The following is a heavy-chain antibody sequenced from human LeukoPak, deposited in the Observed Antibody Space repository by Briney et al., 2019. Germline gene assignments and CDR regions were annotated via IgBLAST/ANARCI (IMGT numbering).Heavy chain of an antibody. J-gene: IGHJ6*03. CDR3: ARDPPTVTTIKYYYYYYMDV. CDR1: GYTFTGYY. D-gene: IGHD4-17*01. V-gene: IGHV1-2*02. Sequence: VASVKVSCKASGYTFTGYYMHWVRQAPGQGLEWMGWINPNSGGTNYAQKLQGRVTMTTDTSTSTAYMELRSLRSDDTAVYYCARDPPTVTTIKYYYYYYMDVWGKGTTVTISS. CDR2: INPNSGGT.